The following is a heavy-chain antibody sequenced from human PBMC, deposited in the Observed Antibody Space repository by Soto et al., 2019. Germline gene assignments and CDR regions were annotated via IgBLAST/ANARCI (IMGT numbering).Heavy chain of an antibody. CDR1: GFTFDDYA. V-gene: IGHV3-9*01. D-gene: IGHD5-18*01. J-gene: IGHJ4*02. CDR2: ISWNSGSI. Sequence: EVQLVESGGGLVQPGRSLRLSCAASGFTFDDYAMHWVRQAPGKGLEWVSRISWNSGSIGYADSVKGRFIISRDNAKNSLYLQMNSLSAEDTALYYCAKAVGSYGNFDYWGQGTLVTVSS. CDR3: AKAVGSYGNFDY.